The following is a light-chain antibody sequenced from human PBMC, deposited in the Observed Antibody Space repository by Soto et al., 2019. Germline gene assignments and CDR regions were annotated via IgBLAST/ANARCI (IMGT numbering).Light chain of an antibody. CDR1: QSLSN. CDR2: GAS. J-gene: IGKJ1*01. Sequence: VLTQSPATLSVSPGERAIRSCRASQSLSNLAWYQQKPGQAPRLLIYGASTRATGIPARFSGSGSGTEFTLTISSLQSEDFAVYYCHQYNDWAGWTFGQGTKVEIK. V-gene: IGKV3-15*01. CDR3: HQYNDWAGWT.